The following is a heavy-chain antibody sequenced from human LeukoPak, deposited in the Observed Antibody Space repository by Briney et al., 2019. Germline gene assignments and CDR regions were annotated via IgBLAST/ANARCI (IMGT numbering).Heavy chain of an antibody. V-gene: IGHV3-30*18. J-gene: IGHJ4*02. CDR1: GFTFSSCG. CDR3: AKDEDYESSGLDY. CDR2: ISYDGSNK. Sequence: PGGSLRLSCAASGFTFSSCGMHWVRQAPGKGLEWVAVISYDGSNKYYADSVKGRFPISRDNSKNTLYLQMNSLRAEDTAVYYCAKDEDYESSGLDYWGQGTLVTVSS. D-gene: IGHD3-22*01.